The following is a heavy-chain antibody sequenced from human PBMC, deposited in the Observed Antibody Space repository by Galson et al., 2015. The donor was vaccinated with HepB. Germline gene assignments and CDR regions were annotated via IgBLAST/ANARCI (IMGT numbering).Heavy chain of an antibody. D-gene: IGHD3-22*01. V-gene: IGHV1-3*01. Sequence: SVKVSCKASGYTFTSYAMHWVRQAPGQRLEWMGWINAGNGNTKYSQKFQGRVTITRDTSASTAYMELSSLRSEDTAVYYCARGFTMIVVAPFDYWGQGTLVTVSS. J-gene: IGHJ4*02. CDR3: ARGFTMIVVAPFDY. CDR1: GYTFTSYA. CDR2: INAGNGNT.